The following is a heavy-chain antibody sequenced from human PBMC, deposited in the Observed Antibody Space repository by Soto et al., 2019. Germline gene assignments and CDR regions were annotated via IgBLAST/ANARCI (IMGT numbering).Heavy chain of an antibody. D-gene: IGHD3-10*01. J-gene: IGHJ4*02. CDR1: GGSISSGGYY. CDR2: IYYSGST. CDR3: ARTPTYGSGSYYPFDY. Sequence: QVQLQESGPGLVKPSQTLSLTCTVSGGSISSGGYYWSWIRQHPGKGLEWIGYIYYSGSTYYNPSLKSRVTISVDTSKNQFALKLSSVTAADTAVYYCARTPTYGSGSYYPFDYWGQGTLVTVSS. V-gene: IGHV4-31*03.